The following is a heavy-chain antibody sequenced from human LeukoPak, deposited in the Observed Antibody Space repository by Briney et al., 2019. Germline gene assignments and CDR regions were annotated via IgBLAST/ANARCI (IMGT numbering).Heavy chain of an antibody. Sequence: ASVKVSCKVSGYTLTELSMHWVRQAPGKGLEWMGGFDPKDGETIYAQKFQGRVTMTEDTSTDTAYMELSSLRSEDTAVYYCASLNYYGSGSYYNYWFDPWGQGTLVTVSS. V-gene: IGHV1-24*01. J-gene: IGHJ5*02. CDR2: FDPKDGET. CDR3: ASLNYYGSGSYYNYWFDP. D-gene: IGHD3-10*01. CDR1: GYTLTELS.